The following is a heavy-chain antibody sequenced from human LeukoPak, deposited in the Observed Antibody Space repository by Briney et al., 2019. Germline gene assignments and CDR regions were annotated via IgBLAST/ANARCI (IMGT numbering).Heavy chain of an antibody. Sequence: PGGSLRLSCAAPGYTLSHAWMSWVRQAPGKGLESVGRIKTRTDGGTIDYAAPVKGRFTISRDDANSALYLQMNSLRTEDTAVYYCTASYYDSSGYRQWGQGTLVTVSS. D-gene: IGHD3-22*01. CDR1: GYTLSHAW. CDR3: TASYYDSSGYRQ. CDR2: IKTRTDGGTI. J-gene: IGHJ4*02. V-gene: IGHV3-15*01.